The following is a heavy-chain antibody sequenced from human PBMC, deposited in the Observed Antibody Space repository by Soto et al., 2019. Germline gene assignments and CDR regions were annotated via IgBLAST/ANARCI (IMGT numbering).Heavy chain of an antibody. CDR1: GGSISTSRSY. V-gene: IGHV4-39*01. Sequence: QVQLQQWGAGLLKPSETLSLTCSVSGGSISTSRSYWAWIRQPPGKGLEWLANIFYSGSTFYNPSLASRVSVSVDTSKNEFSLKLRSVTAADTAVYYCARQPTTGDTDLWFDPWGQGTLVTVSS. CDR3: ARQPTTGDTDLWFDP. CDR2: IFYSGST. J-gene: IGHJ5*02. D-gene: IGHD2-21*01.